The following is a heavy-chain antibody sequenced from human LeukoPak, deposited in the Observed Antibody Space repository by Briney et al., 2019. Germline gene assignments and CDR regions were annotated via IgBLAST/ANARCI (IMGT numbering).Heavy chain of an antibody. D-gene: IGHD3-22*01. V-gene: IGHV4-59*08. CDR1: GGSFSPYY. CDR2: IHSRVGA. J-gene: IGHJ3*02. Sequence: SETLSLTCTVSGGSFSPYYWSWIRQPPGKGLEWIGHIHSRVGANYNPSIKSRVTISVDTSKNQFSLTLSSVTAADTAVYYCARVYDTSDYYFAFDIWGQGTKVTVSS. CDR3: ARVYDTSDYYFAFDI.